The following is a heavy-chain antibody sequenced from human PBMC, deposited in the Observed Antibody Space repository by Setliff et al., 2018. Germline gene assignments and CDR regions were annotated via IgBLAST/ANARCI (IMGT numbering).Heavy chain of an antibody. J-gene: IGHJ5*02. CDR2: ISPHSGRA. Sequence: ASVKVSCKASGYTFSDYGVSWVRQAPGQSLEWMGWISPHSGRAFYAPQFQDRVIMTTDTSTNTAYLDLRSLRSDDTAVYYCERLVRYCTATACQRTSGDDLWGQGTLVTVSS. CDR1: GYTFSDYG. D-gene: IGHD2-8*01. V-gene: IGHV1-18*01. CDR3: ERLVRYCTATACQRTSGDDL.